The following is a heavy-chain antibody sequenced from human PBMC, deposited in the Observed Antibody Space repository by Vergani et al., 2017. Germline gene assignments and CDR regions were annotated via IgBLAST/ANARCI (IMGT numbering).Heavy chain of an antibody. Sequence: EVQLLESGGGLVQPGGSLRLSCAASGFTFSSYAMSWVRQAPGKGLEWVSAISGSGGSTYYADSVKGRFTIYRDNSKNTLYLQMNSLRAEDAAVYYCARDSALCYDYWGQGTLVTVSS. D-gene: IGHD2-15*01. CDR2: ISGSGGST. J-gene: IGHJ4*02. CDR3: ARDSALCYDY. CDR1: GFTFSSYA. V-gene: IGHV3-23*01.